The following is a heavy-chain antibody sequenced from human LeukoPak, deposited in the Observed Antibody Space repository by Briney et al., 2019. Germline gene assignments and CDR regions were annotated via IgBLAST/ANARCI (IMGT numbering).Heavy chain of an antibody. J-gene: IGHJ3*02. V-gene: IGHV1-8*01. CDR1: GYTFTSYD. CDR3: ARGVVLPGKRHPDAFDI. D-gene: IGHD2-21*01. Sequence: ASVKVSCKASGYTFTSYDINWVRQATGQGLEWMGWMNPNSGNTGYAQKFQGRVTMTEDTSTDTAYMELSSLRSEDTAVYYCARGVVLPGKRHPDAFDIWGQGTMVTVSS. CDR2: MNPNSGNT.